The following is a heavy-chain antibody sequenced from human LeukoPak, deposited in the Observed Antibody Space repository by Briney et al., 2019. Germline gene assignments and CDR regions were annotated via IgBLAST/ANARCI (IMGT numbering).Heavy chain of an antibody. J-gene: IGHJ4*02. CDR3: ARDRSGNSGWYSYFDY. Sequence: ASVKVCCKASRYTFTGYYMHWVRQAPGQGLEWMGWVNPNSGDTNYAQKFQGRVTMTRDTSISTAYMELSRLRSDDTAVYYCARDRSGNSGWYSYFDYWGQGTLVTVSS. V-gene: IGHV1-2*02. CDR1: RYTFTGYY. CDR2: VNPNSGDT. D-gene: IGHD6-19*01.